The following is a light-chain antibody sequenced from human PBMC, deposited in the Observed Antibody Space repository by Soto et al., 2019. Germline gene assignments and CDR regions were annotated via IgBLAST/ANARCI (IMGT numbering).Light chain of an antibody. CDR1: QSISSW. CDR3: QQYNSYGT. CDR2: DAS. V-gene: IGKV1-5*01. Sequence: DIQMTQSPSTLSASLGDRVTITCRASQSISSWLAWYQQKPGKAPKLLIYDASSLESGVPSRFSCSGSGTEFTLTISSLQPDDFATYYCQQYNSYGTFGQGTKVEIK. J-gene: IGKJ1*01.